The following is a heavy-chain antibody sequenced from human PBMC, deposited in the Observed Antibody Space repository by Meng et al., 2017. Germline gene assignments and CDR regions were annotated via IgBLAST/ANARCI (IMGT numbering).Heavy chain of an antibody. CDR1: EFNFPDYD. CDR2: INPKRGDT. D-gene: IGHD6-25*01. CDR3: ARDEDISAAGKLFGDY. Sequence: CGEECQSLGASVRASSKPPEFNFPDYDKPGVGRAPGQGLEWMGRINPKRGDTHYAQKFQARVTMTGDTSISTAYMEPSGLRSDDTAMYYCARDEDISAAGKLFGDYWGQGTLVTVSS. J-gene: IGHJ4*02. V-gene: IGHV1-2*06.